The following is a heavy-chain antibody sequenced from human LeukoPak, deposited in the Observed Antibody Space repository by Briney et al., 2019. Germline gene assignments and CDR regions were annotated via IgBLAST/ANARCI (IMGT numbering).Heavy chain of an antibody. CDR3: TRGHGKSRQYLVDFDY. J-gene: IGHJ4*02. V-gene: IGHV1-2*02. CDR2: IDPNSGDT. CDR1: GYTFAAHY. Sequence: ASVKVSCKASGYTFAAHYIHWVRHAPGQGLEWMGWIDPNSGDTLYAQNFRGRVTMTSDTSVNTVYMDLSGLRSDDTAVYFCTRGHGKSRQYLVDFDYWGQGTLVTVSS. D-gene: IGHD6-13*01.